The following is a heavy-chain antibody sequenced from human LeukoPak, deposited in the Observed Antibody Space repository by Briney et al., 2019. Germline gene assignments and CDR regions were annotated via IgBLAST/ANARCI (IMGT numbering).Heavy chain of an antibody. Sequence: GGSLRLSCAASGFTFSSCGMHWVRQAPGKGLEWVAVIWYDGSNKYYADSVKGRFTISRDSSKNTLDLQMNSLRAEDTAVYYCVRVGYTNYGIDYWGRGTLVTVSS. V-gene: IGHV3-33*01. D-gene: IGHD4-11*01. CDR2: IWYDGSNK. CDR3: VRVGYTNYGIDY. CDR1: GFTFSSCG. J-gene: IGHJ4*02.